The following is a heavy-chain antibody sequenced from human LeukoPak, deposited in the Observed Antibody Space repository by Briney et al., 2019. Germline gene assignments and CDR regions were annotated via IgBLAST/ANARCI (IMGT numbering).Heavy chain of an antibody. Sequence: GGSLRVSCAASGFTFSSYDMSWVRQAPGKGLEWVSAISGSGGSTYYADSVKGRFTISRDNAKNSLYLQMNSLRAEDTAVYYCARDSMVRGVIKHFDYWGQGTLVTVSS. J-gene: IGHJ4*02. D-gene: IGHD3-10*01. CDR3: ARDSMVRGVIKHFDY. CDR1: GFTFSSYD. CDR2: ISGSGGST. V-gene: IGHV3-23*01.